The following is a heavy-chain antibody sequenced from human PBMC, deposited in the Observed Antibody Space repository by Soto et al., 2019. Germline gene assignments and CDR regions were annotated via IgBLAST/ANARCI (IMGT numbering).Heavy chain of an antibody. CDR3: AREPVDIVVVPAAPEYYGMDV. CDR2: IYYSGST. CDR1: GGSISSGDYY. D-gene: IGHD2-2*01. Sequence: PSETLSLTCTVSGGSISSGDYYWSWIRQPPGKGLEWIGYIYYSGSTYYNPSLKSRVTISVDTPKNQFSLKLSSVTAADTAVYYCAREPVDIVVVPAAPEYYGMDVWGQGTTVTVSS. J-gene: IGHJ6*02. V-gene: IGHV4-30-4*01.